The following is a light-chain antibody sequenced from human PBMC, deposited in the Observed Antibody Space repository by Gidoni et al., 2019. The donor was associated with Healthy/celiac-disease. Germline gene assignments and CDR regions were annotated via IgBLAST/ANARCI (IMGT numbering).Light chain of an antibody. CDR1: NIGSKS. V-gene: IGLV3-21*02. Sequence: SYVLTQPPSLSVAPGQTARITCGGDNIGSKSVHWYQQKPGQAPVLVVYDDSDRRSGIPERFSGSNSGNTATLTISRVEAGDEADYYCQVWDSSSDHYVFGTGTKVTVL. CDR2: DDS. CDR3: QVWDSSSDHYV. J-gene: IGLJ1*01.